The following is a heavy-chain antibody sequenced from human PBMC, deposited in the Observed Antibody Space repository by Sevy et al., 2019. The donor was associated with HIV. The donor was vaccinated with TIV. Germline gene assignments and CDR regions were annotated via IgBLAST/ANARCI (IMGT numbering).Heavy chain of an antibody. D-gene: IGHD1-26*01. CDR1: GFTVSSNY. Sequence: GGSLRLSCAASGFTVSSNYMSWVRQAPGKGLEWVSVIYSGGSTYYADPVKGRFTISRDNSKNTLYLQMNSPRAEDTAVYYCARVRGRVGATKGHFDYWGQGTLVTVSS. CDR3: ARVRGRVGATKGHFDY. J-gene: IGHJ4*02. CDR2: IYSGGST. V-gene: IGHV3-53*01.